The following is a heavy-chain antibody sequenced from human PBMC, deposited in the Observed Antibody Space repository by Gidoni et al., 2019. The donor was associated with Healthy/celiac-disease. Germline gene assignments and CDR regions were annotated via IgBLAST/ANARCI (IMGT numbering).Heavy chain of an antibody. CDR1: GGSFSCYY. D-gene: IGHD2-2*01. Sequence: QVQLQQWGAGLLKPSETLSLTCAVYGGSFSCYYWSGFRQTPGKGLEWIGEINHSGSTNYNPSLKSRVTISVDTSKNQFSLKLSSVTAADTAVYYCARLRQGSTGGFDLWGRGTLVTVSS. CDR2: INHSGST. J-gene: IGHJ2*01. CDR3: ARLRQGSTGGFDL. V-gene: IGHV4-34*01.